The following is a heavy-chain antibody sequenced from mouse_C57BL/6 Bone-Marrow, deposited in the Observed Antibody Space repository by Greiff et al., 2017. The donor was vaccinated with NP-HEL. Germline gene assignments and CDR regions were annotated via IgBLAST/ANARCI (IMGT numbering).Heavy chain of an antibody. Sequence: EVQVVESEGGLVQPGSSMKLSCTASGFTFSDYYMAWVRQVPEKGLEWVANINYDGSSTYYLDSLKSRFIISRDNAKNILYLQMSSLKSEDTATYYCARDRGWGYFDYGGQGTTLTVSA. J-gene: IGHJ2*01. CDR2: INYDGSST. D-gene: IGHD3-3*01. CDR3: ARDRGWGYFDY. V-gene: IGHV5-16*01. CDR1: GFTFSDYY.